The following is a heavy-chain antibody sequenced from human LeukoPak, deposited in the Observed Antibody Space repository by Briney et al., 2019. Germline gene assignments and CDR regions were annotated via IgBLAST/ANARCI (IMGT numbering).Heavy chain of an antibody. Sequence: SGPTLVNPTQTLTLTCTFAGFSLSTSGVGVGWIRQPPGKALQWLAPIYWSDDKRYSPYLKSRLIITKNTSKNQAVLTKTNMDPVDTATYYCAHRQNPRSYYYDSSGYWTGFDYWGQGTLVTVSS. CDR1: GFSLSTSGVG. J-gene: IGHJ4*02. V-gene: IGHV2-5*01. D-gene: IGHD3-22*01. CDR2: IYWSDDK. CDR3: AHRQNPRSYYYDSSGYWTGFDY.